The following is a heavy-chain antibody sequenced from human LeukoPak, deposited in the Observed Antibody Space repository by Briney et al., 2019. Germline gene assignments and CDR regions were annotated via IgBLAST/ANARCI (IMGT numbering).Heavy chain of an antibody. CDR1: GFTFDDYT. Sequence: GGSLRLSCAASGFTFDDYTMHWVRQAPGKGLEWVSLISWDGGSTYYADSVKGRFTISRDNSKNSLYLQMNSLRTEDTALYYCAKDITGSVHYYGMDVWGQETTVTVSS. CDR3: AKDITGSVHYYGMDV. D-gene: IGHD1-20*01. CDR2: ISWDGGST. J-gene: IGHJ6*02. V-gene: IGHV3-43*01.